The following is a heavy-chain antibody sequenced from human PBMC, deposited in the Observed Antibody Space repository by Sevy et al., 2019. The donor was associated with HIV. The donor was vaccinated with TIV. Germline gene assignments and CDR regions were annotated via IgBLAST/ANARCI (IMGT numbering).Heavy chain of an antibody. V-gene: IGHV3-30*03. CDR2: ISDDGSKK. J-gene: IGHJ4*02. D-gene: IGHD5-12*01. Sequence: GGSLRLSCAVSGLNLRRNGMHWVRQAPGKGLEWVAVISDDGSKKYYADSVKGRFTTSRDNSKNTLYLQINSLRVEDTAVYYCVTDMVTTNYWGQGTLVTVSS. CDR3: VTDMVTTNY. CDR1: GLNLRRNG.